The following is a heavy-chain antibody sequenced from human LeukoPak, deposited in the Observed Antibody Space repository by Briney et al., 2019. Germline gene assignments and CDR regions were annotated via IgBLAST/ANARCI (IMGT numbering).Heavy chain of an antibody. Sequence: SETLSLTCTVSGGSISSYYWSWIRQPPGKGLEWIGNIYYSGSTNYNPSLKSRVTISVDTSKNQFSLKLSSVTAADTAVYFCARGTAVAGTWGQGTLVTVSS. CDR1: GGSISSYY. J-gene: IGHJ5*02. D-gene: IGHD6-19*01. CDR2: IYYSGST. V-gene: IGHV4-59*01. CDR3: ARGTAVAGT.